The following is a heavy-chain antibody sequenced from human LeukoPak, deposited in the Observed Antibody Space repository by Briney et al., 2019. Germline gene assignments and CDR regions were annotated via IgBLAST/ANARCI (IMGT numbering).Heavy chain of an antibody. J-gene: IGHJ4*02. CDR2: MNPNSGNT. CDR1: GYTFTSYD. Sequence: ASVKVSCKASGYTFTSYDINWVRQATGQGLEWMGWMNPNSGNTGYAQKFQGRVTMTRNTSISTAYMELSSLRSEDTAVYYCARDSDYYDSSGYYTHYFDYRGQGTLVTVSS. V-gene: IGHV1-8*01. CDR3: ARDSDYYDSSGYYTHYFDY. D-gene: IGHD3-22*01.